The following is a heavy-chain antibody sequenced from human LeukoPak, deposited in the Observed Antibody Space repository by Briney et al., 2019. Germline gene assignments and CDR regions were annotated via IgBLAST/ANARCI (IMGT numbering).Heavy chain of an antibody. V-gene: IGHV1-2*02. D-gene: IGHD3-22*01. J-gene: IGHJ3*02. Sequence: GASVKVSCKASGYTFTGYHIHWVRQAPGQGPEWMAWINPNSGGTKYAQKFQGRVTMTRDTSISTAYMEMSRLTSDDTAVYYCVKGWDSSGYYAFGIWGQGTMVTVSS. CDR2: INPNSGGT. CDR1: GYTFTGYH. CDR3: VKGWDSSGYYAFGI.